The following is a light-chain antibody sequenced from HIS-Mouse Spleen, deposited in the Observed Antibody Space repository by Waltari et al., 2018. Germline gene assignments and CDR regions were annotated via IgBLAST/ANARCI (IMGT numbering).Light chain of an antibody. CDR1: SSDVGGYNY. J-gene: IGLJ2*01. CDR2: EVS. CDR3: SSYTSSSTPVV. V-gene: IGLV2-14*01. Sequence: QSALTQPASVSGSPGQSTTIPCTRTSSDVGGYNYVPWYQPHPGKAPKLLIYEVSNRPSGVSNRFSGSKSGNTASLTISGLQAEDEADYYCSSYTSSSTPVVFGGGTKLTVL.